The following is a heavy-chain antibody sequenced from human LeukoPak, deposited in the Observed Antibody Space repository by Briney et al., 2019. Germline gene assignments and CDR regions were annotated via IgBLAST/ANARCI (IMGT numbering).Heavy chain of an antibody. Sequence: GGTLRLSCAASGFTFSSYGVSWVRQAPGKGLEWVSGISGSGHRTYYADSVKGRFTISRDNSKNTLYLQMNSLRAEDTAVYYCARDWGEYFDYVWGSFTSFDFWGQGTLVTVSS. CDR3: ARDWGEYFDYVWGSFTSFDF. CDR1: GFTFSSYG. CDR2: ISGSGHRT. D-gene: IGHD3-16*01. V-gene: IGHV3-23*01. J-gene: IGHJ4*02.